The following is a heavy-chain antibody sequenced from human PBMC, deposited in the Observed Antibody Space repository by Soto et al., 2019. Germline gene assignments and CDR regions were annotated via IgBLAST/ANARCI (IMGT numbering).Heavy chain of an antibody. CDR3: VRRHVSATGIDWFDP. Sequence: ASVKVSCKASGYTFTSCGIHWVRQAPGQRLEWMGWINAANGDTKYSPKFQGRVTITRDTSASTAYMELSSLRSEDTAVYYCVRRHVSATGIDWFDPWGQGTLVTVSS. CDR2: INAANGDT. V-gene: IGHV1-3*01. J-gene: IGHJ5*02. CDR1: GYTFTSCG. D-gene: IGHD6-13*01.